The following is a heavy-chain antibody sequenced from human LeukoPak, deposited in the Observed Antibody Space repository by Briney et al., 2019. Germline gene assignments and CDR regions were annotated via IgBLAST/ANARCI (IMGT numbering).Heavy chain of an antibody. CDR3: ATDGPGFLEWLPRHLKPYYYYGMDV. CDR1: GYTLTELF. CDR2: FDPEDGET. V-gene: IGHV1-24*01. Sequence: ASVKVSCKVSGYTLTELFMHWVRQAPGRGLEWMGGFDPEDGETIYAQKFQGRVTMTEDTSTDTAYMELSSLRSEDTAVYYCATDGPGFLEWLPRHLKPYYYYGMDVWGQGTTVTVSS. D-gene: IGHD3-3*01. J-gene: IGHJ6*02.